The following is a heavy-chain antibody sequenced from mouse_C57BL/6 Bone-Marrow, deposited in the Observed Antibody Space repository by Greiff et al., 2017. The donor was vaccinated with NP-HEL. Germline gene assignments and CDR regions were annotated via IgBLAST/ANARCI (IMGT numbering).Heavy chain of an antibody. V-gene: IGHV1-4*01. CDR1: GYTFTSYT. CDR3: ARSPGWLLPLAY. Sequence: QVQLQQSGAELARPGASVKMSCKASGYTFTSYTMHWVKQRPGQGLEWLGYINPSSGYTKYNQKFKDKATLTDDKSSSTAYMQLSSLTSEDSAVYYCARSPGWLLPLAYWGQGTLVTVSA. J-gene: IGHJ3*01. CDR2: INPSSGYT. D-gene: IGHD2-3*01.